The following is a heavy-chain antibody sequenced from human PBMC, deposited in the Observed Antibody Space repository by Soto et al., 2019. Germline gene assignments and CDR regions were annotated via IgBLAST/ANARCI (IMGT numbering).Heavy chain of an antibody. Sequence: SETLSLTCTVSGGSISSSRYYWGWIRQPPGEGLEWIGSFFYSGATYYNPSLKSRVTFSVDASKKQVSLKLSSVTAADTAVYYCAIYLLWFGELSGYYFDYWGQGTLVTVSS. CDR3: AIYLLWFGELSGYYFDY. V-gene: IGHV4-39*01. CDR1: GGSISSSRYY. CDR2: FFYSGAT. J-gene: IGHJ4*02. D-gene: IGHD3-10*01.